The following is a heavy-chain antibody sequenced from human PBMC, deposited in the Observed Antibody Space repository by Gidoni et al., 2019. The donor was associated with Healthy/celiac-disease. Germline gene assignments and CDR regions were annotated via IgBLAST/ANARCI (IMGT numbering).Heavy chain of an antibody. CDR1: GGSISSGSYY. Sequence: QVQLQESGPGLVKPSQTLSLTCPVSGGSISSGSYYWSWIRQPAGKGLEWIGRIYTSGSTNYNPSLKSRVTISVDTSKNQFSLKLSSVTAADTAVYYCARSPVGIAAAVYYWGQGTLVTVSS. V-gene: IGHV4-61*02. J-gene: IGHJ4*02. CDR3: ARSPVGIAAAVYY. D-gene: IGHD6-13*01. CDR2: IYTSGST.